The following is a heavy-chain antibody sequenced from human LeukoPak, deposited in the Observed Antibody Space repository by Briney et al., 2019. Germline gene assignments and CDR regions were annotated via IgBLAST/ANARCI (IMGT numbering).Heavy chain of an antibody. D-gene: IGHD3-10*01. CDR2: IYSGGST. CDR1: GFTVTSNY. V-gene: IGHV3-66*01. Sequence: GGSLRLSCAASGFTVTSNYMSWLRQAPGKGLEWVSVIYSGGSTYYADSVKGRFTISRDNSKNTLYLHMNSLRAEDTAVYYCARVLGSSVLDHWGQGTLVTVSS. CDR3: ARVLGSSVLDH. J-gene: IGHJ4*02.